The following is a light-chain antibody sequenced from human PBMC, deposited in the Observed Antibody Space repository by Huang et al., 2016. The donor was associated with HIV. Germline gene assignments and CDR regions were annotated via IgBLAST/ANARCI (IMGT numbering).Light chain of an antibody. J-gene: IGKJ1*01. CDR2: GAS. CDR3: QQYNNWPWT. CDR1: QSVSSN. V-gene: IGKV3-15*01. Sequence: EVVMTQSPATLSVSQGERATLSCRASQSVSSNLAWYQQRPGQAPRRLSYGASTRATGIPARFSGSGSGTEFTLTISSLQSEDFAVYYCQQYNNWPWTFGQGTKVEIK.